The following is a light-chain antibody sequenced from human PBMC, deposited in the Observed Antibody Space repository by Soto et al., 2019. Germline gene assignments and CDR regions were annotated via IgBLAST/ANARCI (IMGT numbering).Light chain of an antibody. Sequence: QLTQSPSSLSASVGDSVTITCRASQGISRYLSWYQQKPGRAPKLLISAASTLQSGVPARFSGSGSGTDFTLSITSLQPEDFATYYCQQLNTYPVTFGGGTKVDSK. CDR3: QQLNTYPVT. J-gene: IGKJ4*01. CDR2: AAS. V-gene: IGKV1-9*01. CDR1: QGISRY.